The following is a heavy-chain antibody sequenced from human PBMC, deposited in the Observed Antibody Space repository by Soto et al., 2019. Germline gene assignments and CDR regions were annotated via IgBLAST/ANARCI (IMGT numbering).Heavy chain of an antibody. CDR1: GGTFSSYA. J-gene: IGHJ6*02. D-gene: IGHD5-12*01. Sequence: ASVKVSCKASGGTFSSYAISWVRQAPGQGLEWMGGIIPIFGTANYAQKFQGRVTITADESTSTAYMELSSLRSEDTAVYYCARFGFDSGYSGYRGARYYYGMDVWGQGTTVTVSS. V-gene: IGHV1-69*13. CDR2: IIPIFGTA. CDR3: ARFGFDSGYSGYRGARYYYGMDV.